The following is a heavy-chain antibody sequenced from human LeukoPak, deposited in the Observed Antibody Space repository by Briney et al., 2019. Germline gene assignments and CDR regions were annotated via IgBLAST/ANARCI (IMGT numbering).Heavy chain of an antibody. CDR3: ARPVYGDYTFFDY. D-gene: IGHD4-17*01. CDR2: ISYDGSNK. Sequence: GGSLRLSCAAFGFTFSSYAMHWVRQAPGKGLEWVAVISYDGSNKYYADSVKGRFTISRDNSKNTLYLQMNSLRAEDTAVYYCARPVYGDYTFFDYWGQGTLVTVSS. J-gene: IGHJ4*02. CDR1: GFTFSSYA. V-gene: IGHV3-30*04.